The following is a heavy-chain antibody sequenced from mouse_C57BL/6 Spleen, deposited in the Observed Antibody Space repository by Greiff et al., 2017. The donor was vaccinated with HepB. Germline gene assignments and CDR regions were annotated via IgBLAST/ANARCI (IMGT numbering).Heavy chain of an antibody. D-gene: IGHD1-1*01. CDR1: GFTFSSYA. CDR3: ARGSPITTAWYFDV. CDR2: ISDGGSYT. Sequence: EVKLMESGGGLVKPGGSLKLSCAASGFTFSSYAMSWVRQTPEKRLEWVATISDGGSYTYYPDNVKGRFTISRDNAKNNLYLQMSHLKSEDTAMYYCARGSPITTAWYFDVWGTGTTVTVSS. V-gene: IGHV5-4*03. J-gene: IGHJ1*03.